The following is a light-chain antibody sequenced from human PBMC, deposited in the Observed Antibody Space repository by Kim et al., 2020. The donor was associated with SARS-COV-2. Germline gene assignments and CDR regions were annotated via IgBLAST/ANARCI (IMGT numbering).Light chain of an antibody. Sequence: QAVVTQEPSLTVSPGGTVTLTCGSSTGGVTSGHYPYWFQQKPGQAPRTLIYDTNNKHSWTPARFSGSLLGGKAALTLSGAQPEDEADYYCLLSYSGARVFGGVTQLAVL. V-gene: IGLV7-46*01. CDR3: LLSYSGARV. CDR2: DTN. CDR1: TGGVTSGHY. J-gene: IGLJ3*02.